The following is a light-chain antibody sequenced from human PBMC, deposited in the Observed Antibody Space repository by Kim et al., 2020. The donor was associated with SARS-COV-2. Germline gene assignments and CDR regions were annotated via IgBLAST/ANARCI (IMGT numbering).Light chain of an antibody. V-gene: IGKV1-39*01. Sequence: DIQMTQSPSSLSASIGDRVTITCRASQSISTYLNWYQQKPGKAPNLLIYAASSLQSGVPSRFSGSGSGTDFTLTISSLQPEDFATYYCQQSYSIPRITFGPETKVD. CDR3: QQSYSIPRIT. CDR2: AAS. J-gene: IGKJ3*01. CDR1: QSISTY.